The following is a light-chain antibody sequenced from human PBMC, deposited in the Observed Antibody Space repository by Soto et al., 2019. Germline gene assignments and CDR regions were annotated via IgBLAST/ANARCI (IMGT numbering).Light chain of an antibody. V-gene: IGLV2-14*01. Sequence: QSVLAQPASVSGSPGQSITISCIGNSSDIGASNFVSWYQQRPGKAPKFMIYEVSKRPSGVSDRFSGSKSGNTASLTISGLQSEDESDYYCSSFAGSFSYVFGGGTKLTVL. CDR1: SSDIGASNF. CDR3: SSFAGSFSYV. J-gene: IGLJ1*01. CDR2: EVS.